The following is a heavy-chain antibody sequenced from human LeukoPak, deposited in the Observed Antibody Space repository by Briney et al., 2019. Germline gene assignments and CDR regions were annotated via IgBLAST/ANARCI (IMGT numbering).Heavy chain of an antibody. CDR1: GFTFSTYA. J-gene: IGHJ4*02. V-gene: IGHV3-23*01. CDR3: AKEKKSGGWPIDY. CDR2: ISNGGDYT. D-gene: IGHD2-15*01. Sequence: GGSLRFSCTGSGFTFSTYALSWVRQAPGKGLEWVSGISNGGDYTYYADSVKGRFTISRDNSKNTLYLQMNSLRADDTAVYHCAKEKKSGGWPIDYWGQGALVTVSS.